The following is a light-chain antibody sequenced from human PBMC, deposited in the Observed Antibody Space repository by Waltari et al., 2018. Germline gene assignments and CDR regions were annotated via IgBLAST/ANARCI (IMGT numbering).Light chain of an antibody. V-gene: IGLV6-57*01. CDR1: SGSIASNY. CDR2: EDN. CDR3: QSYDSSNWV. J-gene: IGLJ3*02. Sequence: NFMLTQPHSVSESPGKTVTISCTRSSGSIASNYVQWYLQRPGRSPTTVIYEDNQRPSGVPDRFSGSIDSSSNSASLTISGLKTEDEADYYCQSYDSSNWVFGGGTKLTVL.